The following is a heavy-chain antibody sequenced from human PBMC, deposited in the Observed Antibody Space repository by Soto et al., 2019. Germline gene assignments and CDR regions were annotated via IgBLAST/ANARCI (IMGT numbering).Heavy chain of an antibody. D-gene: IGHD2-15*01. J-gene: IGHJ6*02. CDR2: IYYSGST. CDR1: GGSISSGDYY. Sequence: QVQLQESGPGLVKPSQTLSLTCTVSGGSISSGDYYWSWIRQPPGKGLEWIGYIYYSGSTYYNPSLKSRVTISVDTSKNQFSLKLSSVTAADTAVYYCAGTDLNLAAPNGNYYYYYGMDVWGQGTTVTVSS. V-gene: IGHV4-30-4*01. CDR3: AGTDLNLAAPNGNYYYYYGMDV.